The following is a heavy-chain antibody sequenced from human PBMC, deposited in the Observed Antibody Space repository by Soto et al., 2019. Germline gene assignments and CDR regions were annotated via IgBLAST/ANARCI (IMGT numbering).Heavy chain of an antibody. V-gene: IGHV1-46*01. Sequence: ASVKVSCKTSGYSFSNYYINWVRQAPGQGLQWMGRINPSGGSTSYAQKFQGRVTMTRVTSTSTVYMDLSSLRSEDTAVYYCARSQEEVVVPAAPIDYWGQGTLVTVSS. CDR2: INPSGGST. CDR1: GYSFSNYY. D-gene: IGHD2-2*01. J-gene: IGHJ4*02. CDR3: ARSQEEVVVPAAPIDY.